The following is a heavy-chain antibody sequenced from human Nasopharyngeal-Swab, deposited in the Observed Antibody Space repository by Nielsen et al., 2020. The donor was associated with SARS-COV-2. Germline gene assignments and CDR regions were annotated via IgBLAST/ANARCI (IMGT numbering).Heavy chain of an antibody. D-gene: IGHD3-22*01. J-gene: IGHJ5*02. Sequence: SETLSLTCTVSDGSISSSSYYWGWIRQPPGKGLEWIRSIYYSGSTYYSPSLKSRVTISVDTSKNQFSLKLSSVTAADTAVYYCASNYYDSSGYYYWFDPWGQGTLVTVSS. V-gene: IGHV4-39*01. CDR2: IYYSGST. CDR1: DGSISSSSYY. CDR3: ASNYYDSSGYYYWFDP.